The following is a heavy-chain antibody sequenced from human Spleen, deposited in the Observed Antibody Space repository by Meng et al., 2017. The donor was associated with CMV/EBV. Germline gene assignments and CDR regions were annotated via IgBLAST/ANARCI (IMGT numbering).Heavy chain of an antibody. D-gene: IGHD3-22*01. CDR3: ARVRDVSGYLNVRYFDL. CDR2: ISTYNGNT. Sequence: ASVKVSCKASGYTFTTYGISWVRQAPGQGLEWMGWISTYNGNTNHAQNLQGRVTMTTDTSTNTAYMELRSLRSDDTAVYYCARVRDVSGYLNVRYFDLCGRGTLVTVSS. J-gene: IGHJ2*01. V-gene: IGHV1-18*01. CDR1: GYTFTTYG.